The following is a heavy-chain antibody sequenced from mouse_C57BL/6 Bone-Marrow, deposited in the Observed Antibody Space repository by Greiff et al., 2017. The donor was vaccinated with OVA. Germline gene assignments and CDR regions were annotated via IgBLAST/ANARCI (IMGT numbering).Heavy chain of an antibody. Sequence: VQRVESGAELARPGASVKLSCKASGYTFTSYGISWVKQRTGQGLEWIGEIYPRSGNTYYNEKFKGKATLTADKSSSTAYMELRSLTSEDSAVYFCAGYYYGSLDYWGQGTTLTVSS. CDR3: AGYYYGSLDY. CDR2: IYPRSGNT. CDR1: GYTFTSYG. J-gene: IGHJ2*01. V-gene: IGHV1-81*01. D-gene: IGHD1-1*01.